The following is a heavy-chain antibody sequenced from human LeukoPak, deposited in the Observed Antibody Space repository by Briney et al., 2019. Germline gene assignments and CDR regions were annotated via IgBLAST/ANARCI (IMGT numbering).Heavy chain of an antibody. Sequence: GASVKVSCKASGYTFTSYDINWVRQATGQGLEWMGWMNPNSGNTGYAQRFQGRVTITRNTSISTAYMELSSLRSDDTAVYFCARAEYYSSGSYFTESYYYMDVWGKGTTVTVSS. CDR2: MNPNSGNT. J-gene: IGHJ6*03. CDR3: ARAEYYSSGSYFTESYYYMDV. V-gene: IGHV1-8*01. D-gene: IGHD3-10*01. CDR1: GYTFTSYD.